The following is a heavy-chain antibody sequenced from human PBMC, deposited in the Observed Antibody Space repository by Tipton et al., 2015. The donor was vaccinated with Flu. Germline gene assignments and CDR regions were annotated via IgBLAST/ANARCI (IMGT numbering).Heavy chain of an antibody. D-gene: IGHD4-11*01. CDR3: ARRDYSNYVSDPKSWFDP. Sequence: TLSLTCTVSGDSISSYYWSWIRQPPGKGLEWIGYIYYSGSTNYNPSLKGRVTMSVDTSKNQFSLKVFSVTAADTAVYYCARRDYSNYVSDPKSWFDPWGQGILVTVSS. V-gene: IGHV4-59*08. J-gene: IGHJ5*02. CDR2: IYYSGST. CDR1: GDSISSYY.